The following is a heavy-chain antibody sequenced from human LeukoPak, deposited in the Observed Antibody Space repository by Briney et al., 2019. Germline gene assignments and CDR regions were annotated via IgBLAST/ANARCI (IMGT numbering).Heavy chain of an antibody. CDR1: GGPISSGDYY. CDR3: ARGPTIVVVVAAIWFDP. D-gene: IGHD2-15*01. Sequence: SQTLSLTCTVSGGPISSGDYYWSWIRQPPGKGLEWIGYIYYSGSTYYNPSLKSRVTISVDTSKNQFSLKLSSVTAADTAVYYCARGPTIVVVVAAIWFDPWGQGTLVTVSS. J-gene: IGHJ5*02. V-gene: IGHV4-30-4*01. CDR2: IYYSGST.